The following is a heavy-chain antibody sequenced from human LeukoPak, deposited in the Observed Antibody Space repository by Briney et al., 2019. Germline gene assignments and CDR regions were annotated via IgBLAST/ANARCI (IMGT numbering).Heavy chain of an antibody. CDR3: ARQKNQLLTNWFDP. J-gene: IGHJ5*02. Sequence: SETLSLTCTVSGYSISSGYYWGWIRQPPGKGLEWIGSIYHSGSTYYNPSLKSRVTISVDTSKNQFSLKLNSVTAADTAVYYCARQKNQLLTNWFDPWGQGTLVTVSS. V-gene: IGHV4-38-2*02. CDR1: GYSISSGYY. D-gene: IGHD2-2*01. CDR2: IYHSGST.